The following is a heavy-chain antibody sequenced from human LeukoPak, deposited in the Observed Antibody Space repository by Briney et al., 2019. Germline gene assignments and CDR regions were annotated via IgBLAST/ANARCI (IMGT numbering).Heavy chain of an antibody. J-gene: IGHJ4*02. CDR3: AKDRLSDFYYDSSPLDY. V-gene: IGHV3-23*01. CDR1: GFTFSSYG. CDR2: ISGSGGST. Sequence: GQTMTPSWPPSGFTFSSYGMSWVRQAPGKGLEWVSAISGSGGSTYYADSGTGRFTISRDNSKNTLYLQMNSLRVEDTAVYYCAKDRLSDFYYDSSPLDYWGQGTLLTDSS. D-gene: IGHD3-22*01.